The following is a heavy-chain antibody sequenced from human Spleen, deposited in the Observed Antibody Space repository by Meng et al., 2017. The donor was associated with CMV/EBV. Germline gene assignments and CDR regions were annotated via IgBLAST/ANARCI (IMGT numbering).Heavy chain of an antibody. V-gene: IGHV3-20*01. J-gene: IGHJ6*02. D-gene: IGHD3-10*01. CDR1: EFTFSGYW. CDR2: INWNGGST. CDR3: ARGLPMGGYYYYGMDV. Sequence: GESLKISCTGFEFTFSGYWMSWVRQAPGKGLEWVSGINWNGGSTGYADSVKGRFTISRDNAKNSLYLQMNSLRAEDTALYHCARGLPMGGYYYYGMDVWGQGTTVTVSS.